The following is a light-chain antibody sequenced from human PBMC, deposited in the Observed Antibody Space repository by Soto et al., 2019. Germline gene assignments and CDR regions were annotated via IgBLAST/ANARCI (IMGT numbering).Light chain of an antibody. CDR2: EVS. CDR3: SSYTSSSTNV. Sequence: QSALTQPASVSGSPGQSITISCTGTSSDVGGYNYVSWYQQHPGKAPKLMIYEVSNRPSGVSNRFSGSKYGNTASLTISGLQAEDEADYYCSSYTSSSTNVFGTGTKLTVL. J-gene: IGLJ1*01. CDR1: SSDVGGYNY. V-gene: IGLV2-14*01.